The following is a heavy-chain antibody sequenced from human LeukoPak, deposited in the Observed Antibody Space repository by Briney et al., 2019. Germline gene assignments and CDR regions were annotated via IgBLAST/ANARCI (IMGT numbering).Heavy chain of an antibody. Sequence: SETLSLTCAVYGGSFSGYYWNWIRQPPGKGLEWIGEINHSGSTNYNPSLKSRVTISVDTSKNQFSLKLNSVTAADTAVYYCASGSGSYNWFDPWGQGTLVTVSS. J-gene: IGHJ5*02. CDR1: GGSFSGYY. CDR3: ASGSGSYNWFDP. CDR2: INHSGST. D-gene: IGHD1-26*01. V-gene: IGHV4-34*01.